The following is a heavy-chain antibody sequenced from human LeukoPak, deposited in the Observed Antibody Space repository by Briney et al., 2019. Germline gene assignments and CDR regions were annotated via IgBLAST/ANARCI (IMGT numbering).Heavy chain of an antibody. V-gene: IGHV3-30*02. Sequence: PGGSLRLSCAASGFTFSSYGMSWVRQAPGKGLEWVAFIRYDGSNKYYADSVKGRFTISRDNSKNTLYLQMNSLRAEDTAVYYCAKDGDDYYGSGMNYYMDVWGKGTTVTISS. CDR3: AKDGDDYYGSGMNYYMDV. J-gene: IGHJ6*03. CDR1: GFTFSSYG. CDR2: IRYDGSNK. D-gene: IGHD3-10*01.